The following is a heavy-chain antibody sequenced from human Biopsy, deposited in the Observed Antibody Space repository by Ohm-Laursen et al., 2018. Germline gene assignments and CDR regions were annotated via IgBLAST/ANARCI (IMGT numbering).Heavy chain of an antibody. V-gene: IGHV1-46*01. J-gene: IGHJ4*02. CDR3: VLASFDY. CDR1: GYTFTTYY. Sequence: ASVKVSCKTSGYTFTTYYIHWVRQAPGQGLEWMGIINPGGNSTAYTQNFQGGVTMTWDTSTTTVYMELSSLRSEDTAVYYCVLASFDYWGQGTLVTVPS. CDR2: INPGGNST.